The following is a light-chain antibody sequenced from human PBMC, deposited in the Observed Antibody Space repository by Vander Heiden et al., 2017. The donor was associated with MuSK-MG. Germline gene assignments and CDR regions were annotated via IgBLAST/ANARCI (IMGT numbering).Light chain of an antibody. CDR1: SLRSYY. CDR2: GKD. V-gene: IGLV3-19*01. J-gene: IGLJ2*01. CDR3: NSRDSSGNHLV. Sequence: SSELTQDSAVSVALGQSLTITFQGDSLRSYYASWYQQKPGQAPVLVSYGKDNRASGIPDRFSGSSSGNTASLTITGAQAEDEADYYCNSRDSSGNHLVFGGGTKLTVL.